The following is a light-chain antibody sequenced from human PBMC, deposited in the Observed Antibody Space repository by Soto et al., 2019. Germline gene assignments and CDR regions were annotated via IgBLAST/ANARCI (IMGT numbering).Light chain of an antibody. Sequence: EIVLTQSPATLSVSPGERSTLPFRVSQSVGSSLAWYTQKPGQAPRIRIYDASNRATGIHARFSGSGSGTDFTLTINSLAPEDVAVDDCQQRSYLFTFGGGTKVDIK. CDR2: DAS. V-gene: IGKV3-11*01. CDR1: QSVGSS. CDR3: QQRSYLFT. J-gene: IGKJ4*01.